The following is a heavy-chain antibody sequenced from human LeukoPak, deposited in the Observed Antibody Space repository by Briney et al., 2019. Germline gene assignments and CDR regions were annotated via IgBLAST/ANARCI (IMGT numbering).Heavy chain of an antibody. J-gene: IGHJ3*02. V-gene: IGHV1-69*06. CDR1: GGTFSSYA. Sequence: GASVKVSCKASGGTFSSYAISWVRQAPGQGLEWMGGIIPIFGTANYAQKFQGRVTITADKSTSTAYMELSSLRSEDTAVYYCAGIGVIHDAFDIWGQGTMVTVSS. D-gene: IGHD3-16*02. CDR2: IIPIFGTA. CDR3: AGIGVIHDAFDI.